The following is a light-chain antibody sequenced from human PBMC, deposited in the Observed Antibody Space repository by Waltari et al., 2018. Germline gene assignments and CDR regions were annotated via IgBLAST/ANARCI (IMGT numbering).Light chain of an antibody. CDR1: SGPRTNI. V-gene: IGLV4-69*01. Sequence: QLVLTQSPSASASLGASVKLTCTLSSGPRTNIIAWLQQQPEKGPRYLMNINSDGSHNKGVGVPAGFSGSSSGAERYLAISSLQSEDEAYYYCQTGGNGTGVFGGGTRLTVL. J-gene: IGLJ3*02. CDR2: INSDGSH. CDR3: QTGGNGTGV.